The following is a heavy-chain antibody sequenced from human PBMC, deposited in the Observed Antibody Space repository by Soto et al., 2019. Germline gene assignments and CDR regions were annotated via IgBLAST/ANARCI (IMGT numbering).Heavy chain of an antibody. J-gene: IGHJ4*02. CDR1: GYTFPGYY. D-gene: IGHD3-9*01. CDR3: ARAGYDILTGYYPITQYYFDY. V-gene: IGHV1-2*04. Sequence: ASVKVSCKASGYTFPGYYMHWVRQAPGQGLEWMGWINPNSGGTNYAQKFQGWVTMTRDTSISTAYMELSRLRSDDTAVYYCARAGYDILTGYYPITQYYFDYWGQGTLVTVSS. CDR2: INPNSGGT.